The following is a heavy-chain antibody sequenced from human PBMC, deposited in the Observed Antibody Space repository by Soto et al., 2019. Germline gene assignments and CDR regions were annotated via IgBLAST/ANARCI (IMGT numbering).Heavy chain of an antibody. V-gene: IGHV1-2*02. CDR3: ARDLAKGGGSAGFDY. CDR1: GYTFTVYD. Sequence: QVQLVQSGAEVKKPGASVNVSCKASGYTFTVYDMHWVRQAPGQGLEWMGWINPKSGGTMYPQKFQGRVTMTWDTSISTAYMALTRLRSDATAVYYCARDLAKGGGSAGFDYWGQGTLVTVSS. CDR2: INPKSGGT. J-gene: IGHJ4*02. D-gene: IGHD1-26*01.